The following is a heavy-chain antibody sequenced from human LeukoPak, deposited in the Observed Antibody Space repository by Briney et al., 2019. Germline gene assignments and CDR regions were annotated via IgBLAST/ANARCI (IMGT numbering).Heavy chain of an antibody. CDR1: GFTFDDYA. D-gene: IGHD6-13*01. V-gene: IGHV3-9*01. CDR2: ISWNSGSI. J-gene: IGHJ4*02. CDR3: AKGHSSSWYIFDY. Sequence: GGSLRLSCAASGFTFDDYAMHWVRQAPGKGLEWVSGISWNSGSIGYADSVKGRFTISRDNAKNSLYLQMNSLRAEDTALYYCAKGHSSSWYIFDYWGQGTLVTVSP.